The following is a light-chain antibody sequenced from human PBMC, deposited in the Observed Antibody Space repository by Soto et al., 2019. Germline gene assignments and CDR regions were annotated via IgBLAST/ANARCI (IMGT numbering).Light chain of an antibody. CDR1: QSVSSN. Sequence: EIVMTQSPATLSVSPGERATVSCRASQSVSSNLAWYQQKPGQAPRLLIYGASTRATGIPARFSGSGSGTDFPLTSDSLQSEDFAVYYCQQYNNWPRTFGQGTKLEIK. CDR2: GAS. CDR3: QQYNNWPRT. V-gene: IGKV3-15*01. J-gene: IGKJ2*01.